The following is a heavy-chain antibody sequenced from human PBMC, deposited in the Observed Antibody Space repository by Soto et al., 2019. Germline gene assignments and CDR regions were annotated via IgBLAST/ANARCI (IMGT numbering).Heavy chain of an antibody. Sequence: SETLSLTCTVSGGSISSGDYYWSWIRQPPGKGLEWIGYIYYSGSTYYNPSLKSRVTISVDTSKNQFSLKLSSVTAADTAVYYCARDYRMIYYYYGMDVWGQGTTVTVS. V-gene: IGHV4-30-4*01. CDR3: ARDYRMIYYYYGMDV. CDR2: IYYSGST. J-gene: IGHJ6*02. CDR1: GGSISSGDYY. D-gene: IGHD3-22*01.